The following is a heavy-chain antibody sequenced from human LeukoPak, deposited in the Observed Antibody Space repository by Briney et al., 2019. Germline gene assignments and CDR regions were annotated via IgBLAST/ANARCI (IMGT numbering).Heavy chain of an antibody. V-gene: IGHV4-39*07. CDR3: ARDRRGPFDY. Sequence: SETLSLTCTVSGGSLSSSSYYWGWLRQPPGKGLEWIGSIYYSGSTYYNPSLKSRVTISVDTSKNQFSLKLSSVTAADTAVYYCARDRRGPFDYWGQGTLVTVSS. CDR2: IYYSGST. J-gene: IGHJ4*02. CDR1: GGSLSSSSYY.